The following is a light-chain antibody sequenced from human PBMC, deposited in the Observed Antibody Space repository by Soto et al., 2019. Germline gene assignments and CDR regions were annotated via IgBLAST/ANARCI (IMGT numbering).Light chain of an antibody. V-gene: IGKV3-20*01. CDR3: QQYGSSRFT. J-gene: IGKJ3*01. CDR1: QSISSSY. CDR2: GAS. Sequence: EIVLTQSPGTLSLSPGERATLSCRASQSISSSYLAWYQQKPGQAPRLLVYGASSRATGIPARFSGSGSGTDFPLTISRLEPEDFAVYYCQQYGSSRFTFGPGTKVDIK.